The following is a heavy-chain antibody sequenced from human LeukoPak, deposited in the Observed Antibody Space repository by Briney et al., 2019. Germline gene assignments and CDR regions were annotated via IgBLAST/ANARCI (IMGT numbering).Heavy chain of an antibody. V-gene: IGHV4-39*01. CDR3: ARHPGITAAGTGYDI. D-gene: IGHD6-13*01. J-gene: IGHJ3*02. Sequence: SETLSLTCTVAGGSISSSTYYWGLIRQPPGKGLEWIGSIYYSGRTYYNPSLKSRLTISVDTSKNQFSLKLSSVTAADTAVYYCARHPGITAAGTGYDIWGHGTMVTVSS. CDR1: GGSISSSTYY. CDR2: IYYSGRT.